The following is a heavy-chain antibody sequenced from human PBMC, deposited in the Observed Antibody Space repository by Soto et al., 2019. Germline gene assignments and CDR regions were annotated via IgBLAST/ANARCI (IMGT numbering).Heavy chain of an antibody. CDR1: GFTFSSYA. J-gene: IGHJ4*02. CDR2: ISYDGSNK. Sequence: GGSLRLSCAASGFTFSSYAMHWVRQAPGKGLEWVAVISYDGSNKYYADSVKGRFTISRDNSKNTLYLQMNSLRAEDTAVYYCARARPLDYWGQGTLVTVSS. CDR3: ARARPLDY. D-gene: IGHD5-12*01. V-gene: IGHV3-30-3*01.